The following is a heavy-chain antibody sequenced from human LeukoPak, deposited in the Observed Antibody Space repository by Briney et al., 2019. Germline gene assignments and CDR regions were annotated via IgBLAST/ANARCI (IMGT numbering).Heavy chain of an antibody. Sequence: PGGSLRLSCAASGFTFSSYAIHWVRQVPGKGLGWVAVISYDGSIKYYADSVKGRFTISRDNSKNTVYLQMNSLRAEDTSVYYCARDVGSNWYERFDDWGQGTLVTVSS. D-gene: IGHD6-13*01. V-gene: IGHV3-30-3*01. CDR3: ARDVGSNWYERFDD. CDR2: ISYDGSIK. CDR1: GFTFSSYA. J-gene: IGHJ4*02.